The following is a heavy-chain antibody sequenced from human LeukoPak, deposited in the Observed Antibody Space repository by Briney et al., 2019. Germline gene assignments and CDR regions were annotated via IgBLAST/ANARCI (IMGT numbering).Heavy chain of an antibody. J-gene: IGHJ3*02. CDR3: ARGPIAAAELDNAFDI. V-gene: IGHV4-4*07. CDR2: IYTSGST. D-gene: IGHD6-13*01. Sequence: SETLSLTCTVSGGSISSYYWSWIRQPAGKGLEWIGRIYTSGSTNYNPSLKSRVTMSVDTSKSQFSLQLNSVTPEDTAVYYCARGPIAAAELDNAFDIWGQGTMVTVSS. CDR1: GGSISSYY.